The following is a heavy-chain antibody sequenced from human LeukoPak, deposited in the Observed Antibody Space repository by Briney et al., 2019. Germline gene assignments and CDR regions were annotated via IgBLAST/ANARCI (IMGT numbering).Heavy chain of an antibody. V-gene: IGHV4-34*01. J-gene: IGHJ4*02. CDR1: GGSFSGYY. D-gene: IGHD3-22*01. Sequence: SETLSLTCAVYGGSFSGYYWSWIRQPPGKGLEWIGEINHSGSTNYNPSLKSRVTISVDTSKNQFSLKLSSVTAADTAVYYCATTRRYYCDSSGYSWWGQGTLVTVSS. CDR2: INHSGST. CDR3: ATTRRYYCDSSGYSW.